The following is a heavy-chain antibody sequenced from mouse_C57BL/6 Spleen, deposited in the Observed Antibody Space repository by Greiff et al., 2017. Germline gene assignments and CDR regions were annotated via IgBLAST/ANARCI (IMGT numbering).Heavy chain of an antibody. CDR1: GFTFSSYA. CDR3: TGYYAYDQGFAY. Sequence: EVMLVESGEGLVKPGGSLKLSCAASGFTFSSYAMSWVRQTPEKRLEWVAYISSGGDYVYYADTVKGRFTISRDNARNTLYLQISSLKAENTAMYYATGYYAYDQGFAYWGQGTLLTVSA. CDR2: ISSGGDYV. V-gene: IGHV5-9-1*02. D-gene: IGHD2-2*01. J-gene: IGHJ3*01.